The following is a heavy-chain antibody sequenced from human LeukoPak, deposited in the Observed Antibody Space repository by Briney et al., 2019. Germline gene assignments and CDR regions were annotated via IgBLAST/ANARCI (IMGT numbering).Heavy chain of an antibody. Sequence: GGSLRLSCAASGFTFSGYGMNWVRQAPGKGLEYVSAISSNGGSTYYANSVKGRFTISRDNSKNTLYLQMGSLRAEDMAVYYCARGYCSSTSCYSPSWFDPWGQGTLVTVSS. D-gene: IGHD2-2*02. CDR3: ARGYCSSTSCYSPSWFDP. CDR2: ISSNGGST. CDR1: GFTFSGYG. J-gene: IGHJ5*02. V-gene: IGHV3-64*01.